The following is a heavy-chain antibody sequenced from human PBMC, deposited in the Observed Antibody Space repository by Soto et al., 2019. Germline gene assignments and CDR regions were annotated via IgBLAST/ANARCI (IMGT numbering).Heavy chain of an antibody. CDR3: TTDPEPYYYDSSGYYQVNY. Sequence: PGGSLRLSXAASGFTFSNAWMSWVRQAPGKGLEWVGRIKSKTDGGTTDYAAPVKGRFTISRDDSKNTLYLQMNSLKTEDTAVYYCTTDPEPYYYDSSGYYQVNYWGQGTLVTVSS. V-gene: IGHV3-15*01. CDR1: GFTFSNAW. D-gene: IGHD3-22*01. CDR2: IKSKTDGGTT. J-gene: IGHJ4*02.